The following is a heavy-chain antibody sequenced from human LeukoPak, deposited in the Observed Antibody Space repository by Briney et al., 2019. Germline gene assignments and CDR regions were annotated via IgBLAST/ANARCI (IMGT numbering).Heavy chain of an antibody. V-gene: IGHV3-15*01. J-gene: IGHJ1*01. CDR2: IKNRNRGRTT. D-gene: IGHD3/OR15-3a*01. CDR1: GFIFPDAW. CDR3: VTDGGQLPYYFTY. Sequence: GGSPRLSCAASGFIFPDAWIHWVRQAPGKGLEWVGRIKNRNRGRTTDYAAPVKGRFTISRDDSRDTLYLQMNSLKTEDTAVYYCVTDGGQLPYYFTYWGQGTLVTVSS.